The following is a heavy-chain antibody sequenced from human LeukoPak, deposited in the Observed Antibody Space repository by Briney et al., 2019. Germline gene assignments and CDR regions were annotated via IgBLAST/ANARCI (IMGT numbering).Heavy chain of an antibody. V-gene: IGHV1-2*06. CDR2: INPNSGGT. CDR3: ARVGEYYDSSGYPH. CDR1: GYTFTGYY. J-gene: IGHJ4*02. D-gene: IGHD3-22*01. Sequence: ASVKVSRKASGYTFTGYYMHWVRQAPGQGLEWMGRINPNSGGTNYAQKFQGRVTMTRDTSISTAYMELSRLRSDDTAVYYCARVGEYYDSSGYPHWGQGTLVTVSS.